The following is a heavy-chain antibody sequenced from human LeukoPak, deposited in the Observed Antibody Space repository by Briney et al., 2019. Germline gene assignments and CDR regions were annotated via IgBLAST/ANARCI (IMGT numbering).Heavy chain of an antibody. CDR1: GGTFSSYA. CDR3: ARSYYDYVWGSHRNSYSWFDP. CDR2: IIPIFGTA. J-gene: IGHJ5*02. V-gene: IGHV1-69*13. Sequence: ASVKVSCKASGGTFSSYAISWVRQAPGQGLEWMGGIIPIFGTANYAQKFQGRVTITADESTSTAYMELSSLRSEDTAVYYCARSYYDYVWGSHRNSYSWFDPWGQGTLVTVSS. D-gene: IGHD3-16*01.